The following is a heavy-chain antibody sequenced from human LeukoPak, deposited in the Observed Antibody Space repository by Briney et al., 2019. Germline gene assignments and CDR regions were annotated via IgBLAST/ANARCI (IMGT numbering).Heavy chain of an antibody. D-gene: IGHD4-17*01. CDR3: AREHDYGDYWRSNAFDI. V-gene: IGHV1-69*13. CDR1: GGTFSSYA. Sequence: GASVKVSCTASGGTFSSYAISWVRQAPGQGLEWMGGIIPIFGTANYAQKFQGRVTITADESTSTAYMELSSLRSEDTAVYYCAREHDYGDYWRSNAFDIWGQGTMVTVSS. J-gene: IGHJ3*02. CDR2: IIPIFGTA.